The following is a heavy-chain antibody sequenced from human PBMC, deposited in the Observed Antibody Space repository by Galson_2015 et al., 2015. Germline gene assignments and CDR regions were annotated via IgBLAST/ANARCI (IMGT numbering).Heavy chain of an antibody. V-gene: IGHV3-23*01. Sequence: SLRLSCAASGFTFSNYAMSWVRQAPGKGLEWVSAISGGGSGTYYGDSVKGRFTISRDNSKNTLYLQMNSLRAEDTAVYFCARPTTVTSEIDHWGQGTLVTVSS. J-gene: IGHJ4*02. CDR2: ISGGGSGT. D-gene: IGHD4-17*01. CDR1: GFTFSNYA. CDR3: ARPTTVTSEIDH.